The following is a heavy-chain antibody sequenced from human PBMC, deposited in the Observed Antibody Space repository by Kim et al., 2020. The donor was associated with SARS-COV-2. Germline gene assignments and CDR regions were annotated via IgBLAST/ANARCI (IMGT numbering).Heavy chain of an antibody. V-gene: IGHV3-23*01. D-gene: IGHD5-12*01. CDR3: SKDPIPHTSGSSF. Sequence: YYPYSGEGRFTISRDDSKNTLYLQMNSLRADDTAVYYYSKDPIPHTSGSSFWGQGTLVTVSS. J-gene: IGHJ4*02.